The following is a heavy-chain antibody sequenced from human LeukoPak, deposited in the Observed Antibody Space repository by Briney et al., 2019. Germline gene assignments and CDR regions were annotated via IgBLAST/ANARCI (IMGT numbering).Heavy chain of an antibody. CDR2: IIPIFGTA. CDR3: ARGSPLYYYDSSGYYSY. V-gene: IGHV1-69*06. CDR1: GGTFSSYA. Sequence: ASVKVSCKASGGTFSSYAISWVRQAPGQGLEWMGGIIPIFGTANYAQKFQGRVTITADKSTSTAYMELSSLRSEDTAVYYCARGSPLYYYDSSGYYSYWGQGTLVTVSS. D-gene: IGHD3-22*01. J-gene: IGHJ4*02.